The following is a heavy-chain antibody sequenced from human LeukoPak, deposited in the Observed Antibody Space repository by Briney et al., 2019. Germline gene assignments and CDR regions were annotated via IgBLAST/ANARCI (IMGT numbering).Heavy chain of an antibody. D-gene: IGHD6-19*01. CDR1: GFTFSSYA. CDR3: AKDVAHIAVTGTDWFDP. CDR2: MSGSGGTT. V-gene: IGHV3-23*01. J-gene: IGHJ5*02. Sequence: GGSLRLSCAASGFTFSSYAMSWVRQAPGKGLEWVSGMSGSGGTTYYVESVKGRFTISRDNSKNTLCLQMNSLRAEDTAVYYCAKDVAHIAVTGTDWFDPGGQGTQVTVSS.